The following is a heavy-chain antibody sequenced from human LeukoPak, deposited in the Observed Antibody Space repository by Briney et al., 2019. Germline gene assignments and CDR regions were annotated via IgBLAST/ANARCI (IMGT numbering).Heavy chain of an antibody. D-gene: IGHD3-22*01. Sequence: GASVKVSCKASGYTFTGYYMHWVRQAPGQGLEWMGWINPNSGGTNYAQKFQGRVTMTRDTSISTAYMELSRLRSDDTAVYYCAWGSPTVYYYDSSGYDYFQHWGQGTLVTVSS. J-gene: IGHJ1*01. CDR1: GYTFTGYY. V-gene: IGHV1-2*02. CDR3: AWGSPTVYYYDSSGYDYFQH. CDR2: INPNSGGT.